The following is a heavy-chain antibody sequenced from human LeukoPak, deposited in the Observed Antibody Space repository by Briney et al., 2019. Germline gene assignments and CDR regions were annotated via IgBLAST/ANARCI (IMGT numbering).Heavy chain of an antibody. J-gene: IGHJ4*02. CDR1: GFTFNNYG. CDR3: AKGPDDYGDD. Sequence: GGSLRLSCAASGFTFNNYGMHWVRQAPGKGLEWVAFIRYDGSNKYYADSVKGRFTISRDNSKNTLYLQMNSLRAKDTAVYYCAKGPDDYGDDWGQGTLVTVSS. D-gene: IGHD1-14*01. CDR2: IRYDGSNK. V-gene: IGHV3-30*02.